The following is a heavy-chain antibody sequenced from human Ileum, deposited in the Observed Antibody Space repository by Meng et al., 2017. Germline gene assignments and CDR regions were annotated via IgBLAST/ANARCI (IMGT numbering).Heavy chain of an antibody. J-gene: IGHJ4*02. CDR2: IKSKTAGGTT. V-gene: IGHV3-15*01. CDR1: GFTFSNAW. Sequence: GESLKISCAASGFTFSNAWMNWVRQAPGKGLEWVGRIKSKTAGGTTDYAAPVKGRFTVSRDDSKTTVYLQMNSLKTEDTAVYYCTTGRGQYFDYWGQGALVTVSS. CDR3: TTGRGQYFDY.